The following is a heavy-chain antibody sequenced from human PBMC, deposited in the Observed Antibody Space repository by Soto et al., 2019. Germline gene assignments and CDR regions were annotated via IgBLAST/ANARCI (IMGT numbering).Heavy chain of an antibody. V-gene: IGHV4-34*01. CDR1: GGSFSGYY. CDR2: INHSGST. D-gene: IGHD3-10*01. J-gene: IGHJ5*02. CDR3: ARGVRGFGELFSSNWFDP. Sequence: SETLSLTCAVYGGSFSGYYWSWIRQPPGKGLEWIGEINHSGSTNYNPSLKSRVTISGDTSKNQFSLKLSSVTAADTAVYYCARGVRGFGELFSSNWFDPWGQGTLVTVSS.